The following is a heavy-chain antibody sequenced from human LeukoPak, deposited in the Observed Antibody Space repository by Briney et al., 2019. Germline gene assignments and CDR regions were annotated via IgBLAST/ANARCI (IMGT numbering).Heavy chain of an antibody. Sequence: GGSLRLSCAASGFTFSSYAMSWVRQAPGKGLEWVSAISGSGGSTYYADSVKGRFTISRDNSKNTLCLQMNSLRAEDTAVYYCAKESIRSGEQQLYYFDYWGQGTLVTVSS. CDR2: ISGSGGST. D-gene: IGHD6-13*01. V-gene: IGHV3-23*01. CDR3: AKESIRSGEQQLYYFDY. J-gene: IGHJ4*02. CDR1: GFTFSSYA.